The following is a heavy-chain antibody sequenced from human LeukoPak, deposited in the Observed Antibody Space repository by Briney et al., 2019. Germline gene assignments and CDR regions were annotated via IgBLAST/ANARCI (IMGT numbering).Heavy chain of an antibody. CDR1: GGTFSSYA. CDR3: ARSKVVTQGIDY. J-gene: IGHJ4*02. Sequence: ASVKVSCKASGGTFSSYAISWVRQAPGQGLEWMGGIIPIFGTANYAQKFQGRVTITADESTSTAYMGLSSLRSEDTAVYYCARSKVVTQGIDYWGQGTLVTVSS. CDR2: IIPIFGTA. D-gene: IGHD4-23*01. V-gene: IGHV1-69*13.